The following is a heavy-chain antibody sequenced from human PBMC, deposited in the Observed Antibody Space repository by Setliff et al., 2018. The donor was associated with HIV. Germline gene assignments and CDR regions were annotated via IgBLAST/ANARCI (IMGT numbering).Heavy chain of an antibody. Sequence: ASVKVSCKTSGYAFSDYYINWVRQAPGQGLEWVGWINPNSGATDYAQKFQGRVSMTRDTSITTAFMGLSSLTSDDTAVYYCARVAVSGTPWGQGTLVTVSS. CDR2: INPNSGAT. CDR1: GYAFSDYY. J-gene: IGHJ4*02. CDR3: ARVAVSGTP. D-gene: IGHD6-19*01. V-gene: IGHV1-2*02.